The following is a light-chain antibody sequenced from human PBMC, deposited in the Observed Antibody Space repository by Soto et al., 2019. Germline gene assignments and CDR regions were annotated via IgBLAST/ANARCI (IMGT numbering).Light chain of an antibody. CDR1: SSNIGAAYD. J-gene: IGLJ3*02. CDR3: QSYDSSLSGWV. CDR2: GNN. Sequence: QSVLTQPPSVSGAPGQKVTISCTRTSSNIGAAYDVPWYQHLPGTAPKLLIYGNNNRPSGVPDLFSGSKSGTSASLAITGLQAEDEADYYCQSYDSSLSGWVFGGGTKLTV. V-gene: IGLV1-40*01.